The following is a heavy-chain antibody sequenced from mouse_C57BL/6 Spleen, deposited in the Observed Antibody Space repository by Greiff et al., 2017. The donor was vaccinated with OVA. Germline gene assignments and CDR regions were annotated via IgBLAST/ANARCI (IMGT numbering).Heavy chain of an antibody. V-gene: IGHV5-4*01. CDR2: ISDGGSYT. Sequence: EVKLVESGGGLVKPGGSLKLSCAASGFTFSSYAMSWVRQTPEKRLEWVATISDGGSYTYYPDNVKGRFTISRDNAKNNLYLQMSHLKSEDTAMYYCARDANWDAGYYFDYWGQGTTLTVSS. CDR1: GFTFSSYA. J-gene: IGHJ2*01. D-gene: IGHD4-1*01. CDR3: ARDANWDAGYYFDY.